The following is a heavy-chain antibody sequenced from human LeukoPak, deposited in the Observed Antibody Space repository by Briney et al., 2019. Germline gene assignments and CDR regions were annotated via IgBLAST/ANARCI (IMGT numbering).Heavy chain of an antibody. CDR3: ARRVTMIVVGDQYYFDY. Sequence: PSETLSLICTVSGGSISSSSYYWGWIRQPPGKGLEWIGSIYYSGSTYYNPSLKSRVTISVDTSKNQFSLKLSSVTAADTAVYYCARRVTMIVVGDQYYFDYWGQGTLVTVSS. V-gene: IGHV4-39*01. CDR1: GGSISSSSYY. J-gene: IGHJ4*02. D-gene: IGHD3-22*01. CDR2: IYYSGST.